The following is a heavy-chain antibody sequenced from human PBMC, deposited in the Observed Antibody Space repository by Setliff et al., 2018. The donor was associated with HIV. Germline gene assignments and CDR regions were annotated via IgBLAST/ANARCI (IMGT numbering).Heavy chain of an antibody. J-gene: IGHJ4*02. Sequence: SLRLSCAASGFTFNNYAIHWVRQAPGKGLEWVAIISYDGNNKYYADSVKGRFTISRDNSKNTLYLQMNSLRAEDTAVYYCARDWLDYRILDHWGQGTLVTVSS. D-gene: IGHD4-17*01. CDR2: ISYDGNNK. CDR1: GFTFNNYA. V-gene: IGHV3-30*04. CDR3: ARDWLDYRILDH.